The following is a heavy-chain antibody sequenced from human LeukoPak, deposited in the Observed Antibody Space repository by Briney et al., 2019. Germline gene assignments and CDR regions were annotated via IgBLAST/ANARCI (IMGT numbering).Heavy chain of an antibody. CDR1: GFSLSTYS. J-gene: IGHJ4*02. V-gene: IGHV3-21*01. D-gene: IGHD3-3*01. CDR2: ISSSSSYI. Sequence: PGGSLRLSCAASGFSLSTYSMNWVRQAPGKGLEWVSFISSSSSYIYYADSVKGRFTISRDNAKNSLYLQMNSLRAEDTAVYYCARGLDDFWGGLIHYWGQGTLVTVSS. CDR3: ARGLDDFWGGLIHY.